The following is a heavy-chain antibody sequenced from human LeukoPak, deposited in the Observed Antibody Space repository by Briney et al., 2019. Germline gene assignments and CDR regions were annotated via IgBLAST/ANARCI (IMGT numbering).Heavy chain of an antibody. V-gene: IGHV3-21*01. CDR3: ARGNIGVAGHENWFDP. CDR2: ISTSSIYI. D-gene: IGHD6-19*01. CDR1: GLTFRSYS. J-gene: IGHJ5*02. Sequence: GGSLRLSCAASGLTFRSYSMNWVRQAPGKGLEWVSSISTSSIYIYYTESVEGRFTISRDNAKSSLYLQMNSLRAEDTAVYYCARGNIGVAGHENWFDPWGQGTLVTVSS.